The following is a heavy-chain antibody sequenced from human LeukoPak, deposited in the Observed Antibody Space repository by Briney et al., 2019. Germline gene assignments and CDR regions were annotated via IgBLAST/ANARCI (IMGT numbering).Heavy chain of an antibody. Sequence: GGSLRLSCTASGFTFGDAAMSWVRQAPGKGLEWVGFIRSKGYGGTADYAASVKGRFTIPRDDSKSIAYLQMNSLKSEDTAVYYCTRDYYSDSSGLGDWGQGTLVTVSS. J-gene: IGHJ4*02. V-gene: IGHV3-49*04. CDR1: GFTFGDAA. CDR3: TRDYYSDSSGLGD. D-gene: IGHD3-22*01. CDR2: IRSKGYGGTA.